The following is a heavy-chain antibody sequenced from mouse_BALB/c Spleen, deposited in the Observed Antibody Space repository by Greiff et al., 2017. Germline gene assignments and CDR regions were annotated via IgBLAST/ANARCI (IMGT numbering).Heavy chain of an antibody. J-gene: IGHJ1*01. D-gene: IGHD1-1*01. V-gene: IGHV3-8*02. CDR1: GDSITSGY. CDR2: ISYSGST. CDR3: ARYYGSSYWYFDV. Sequence: EVQRVESGPSLVKPSQTLSLTCSVTGDSITSGYWNWIRKFPGNKLEYMGYISYSGSTYYNPSLKSRISITRDTSKNQYYLQLNSVTTEDTATYYCARYYGSSYWYFDVWGAGSTVTGAS.